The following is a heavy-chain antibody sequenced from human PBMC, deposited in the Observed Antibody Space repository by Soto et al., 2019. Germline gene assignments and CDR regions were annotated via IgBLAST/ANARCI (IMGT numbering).Heavy chain of an antibody. D-gene: IGHD2-15*01. CDR3: AKDGLVWEYCSGGSCGHFDY. J-gene: IGHJ4*02. CDR2: ISGSGGRT. Sequence: EVQLLESGGGLVQPGGSLRLACAASGFTFSSYAMSWVRQAPGKGLEWVSSISGSGGRTYYADSVKGRFTMTRDNTKNTAYLQMNSLRAEDTAVYYCAKDGLVWEYCSGGSCGHFDYWGQGTLATVSS. CDR1: GFTFSSYA. V-gene: IGHV3-23*01.